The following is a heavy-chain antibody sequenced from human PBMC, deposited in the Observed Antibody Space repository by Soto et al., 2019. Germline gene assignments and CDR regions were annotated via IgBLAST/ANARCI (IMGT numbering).Heavy chain of an antibody. CDR2: IYYSGST. V-gene: IGHV4-39*01. Sequence: QLQLQESGPGLVKPSETLSLTCTVSGGSISSSSYYWGWIRQPPGKGLEWIGSIYYSGSTYYNPSLKSRVPISVDTSKNQFSLKLSSVTAADTAVYYCARHGCSGGSCYSRGKGAFDIWGQGTMVTVSS. D-gene: IGHD2-15*01. CDR1: GGSISSSSYY. CDR3: ARHGCSGGSCYSRGKGAFDI. J-gene: IGHJ3*02.